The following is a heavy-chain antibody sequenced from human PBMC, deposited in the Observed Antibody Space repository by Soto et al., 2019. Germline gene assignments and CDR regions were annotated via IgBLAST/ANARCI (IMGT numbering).Heavy chain of an antibody. CDR2: IYWDDDK. CDR1: GFSLSTSGVG. Sequence: QITLKESGPTLVKPTQTLTLTCTFSGFSLSTSGVGVGWIRQPPGKALEWLALIYWDDDKRYSPSLKSRLTITEDTSKNQVVLTITHIDPVDTATYYCARRLGGDYAYYWGQGTLVTVSS. J-gene: IGHJ4*02. D-gene: IGHD4-17*01. V-gene: IGHV2-5*02. CDR3: ARRLGGDYAYY.